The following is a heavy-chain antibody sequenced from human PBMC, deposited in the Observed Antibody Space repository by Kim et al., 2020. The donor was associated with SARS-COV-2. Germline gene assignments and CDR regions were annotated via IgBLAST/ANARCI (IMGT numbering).Heavy chain of an antibody. J-gene: IGHJ1*01. CDR2: LRYDGVYR. V-gene: IGHV3-30*02. Sequence: GGSLRLSCAASGFIFNMYGIHWVRPPPGQGREWVATLRYDGVYRFYRESVKGRLTISRDSSINTVDLQMNSRRVADTGMYYFGRDTTEIISVPYF. D-gene: IGHD4-4*01. CDR1: GFIFNMYG. CDR3: GRDTTEIISVPYF.